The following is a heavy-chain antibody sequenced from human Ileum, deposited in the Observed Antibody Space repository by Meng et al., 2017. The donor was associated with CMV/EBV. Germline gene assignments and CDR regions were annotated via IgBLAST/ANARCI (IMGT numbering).Heavy chain of an antibody. V-gene: IGHV1-2*02. Sequence: QAQLVQSGAEVKKPVASVKVSCKASGYTFNAYHVHWVRQAPGQGLEWMGWINPNSGGTKYAQKFRGRVTLTRDTSISTVYMDLTTITSDDTAVYYCARPYTSGWSNWFDPWGQGTLVTVSS. CDR1: GYTFNAYH. J-gene: IGHJ5*02. CDR3: ARPYTSGWSNWFDP. CDR2: INPNSGGT. D-gene: IGHD6-19*01.